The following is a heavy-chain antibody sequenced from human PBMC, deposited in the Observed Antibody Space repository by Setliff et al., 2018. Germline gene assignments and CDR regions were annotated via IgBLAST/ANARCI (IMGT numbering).Heavy chain of an antibody. CDR2: IDPSGDT. CDR3: ARTRYGLGGRPY. D-gene: IGHD2-15*01. J-gene: IGHJ4*02. CDR1: GGSISSGSHY. V-gene: IGHV4-61*10. Sequence: PSETLSLTCTVSGGSISSGSHYWTWIRQPTGKRLEWIGHIDPSGDTNYSPSLKSRVTISLDTPKNQFSLRLSSVTAADTAVYYCARTRYGLGGRPYWGQGTLVTVS.